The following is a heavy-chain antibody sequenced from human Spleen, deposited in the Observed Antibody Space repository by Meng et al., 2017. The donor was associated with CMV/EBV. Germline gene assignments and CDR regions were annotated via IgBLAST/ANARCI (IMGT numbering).Heavy chain of an antibody. V-gene: IGHV4-39*07. CDR2: VYYSGRP. CDR3: VRESYDFWTDAGTF. D-gene: IGHD3-3*01. Sequence: SETLSLTCSVSGGSMSSSSYYWGWVRQAPGKGLEWIGSVYYSGRPFYNPSLESRVTISVDTSKNQFSLKLSSVTAADTAVYYCVRESYDFWTDAGTFWGQGPLVTVSS. CDR1: GGSMSSSSYY. J-gene: IGHJ4*02.